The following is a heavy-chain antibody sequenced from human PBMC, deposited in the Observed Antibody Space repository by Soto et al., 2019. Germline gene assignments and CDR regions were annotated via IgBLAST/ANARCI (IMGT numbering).Heavy chain of an antibody. CDR2: TYSRSNWRH. J-gene: IGHJ5*02. Sequence: PSQTLSLTCAISGDSVSSNTAAWNWIRSSPSRGLELLGRTYSRSNWRHDYAVSVKSRITGNPHTSKSPVSRQRNSLTPDDTSGNHGARGVPGSGVDLWGQGTLLTVTA. V-gene: IGHV6-1*01. D-gene: IGHD2-8*01. CDR3: ARGVPGSGVDL. CDR1: GDSVSSNTAA.